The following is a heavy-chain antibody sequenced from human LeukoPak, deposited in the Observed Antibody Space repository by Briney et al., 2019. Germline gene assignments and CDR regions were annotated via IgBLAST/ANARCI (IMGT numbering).Heavy chain of an antibody. D-gene: IGHD2-21*02. CDR2: ISSSSSYI. J-gene: IGHJ4*02. CDR3: ARDGRCGGDCYAS. Sequence: PGGSLRLSCAASRFSFSSYTVNWVRQAPGKGLEWVSIISSSSSYIYYADSVKGRFTISRDNAKNALYLQMNRLRVEDTAVCYCARDGRCGGDCYASWGQGTLVTVSS. V-gene: IGHV3-21*01. CDR1: RFSFSSYT.